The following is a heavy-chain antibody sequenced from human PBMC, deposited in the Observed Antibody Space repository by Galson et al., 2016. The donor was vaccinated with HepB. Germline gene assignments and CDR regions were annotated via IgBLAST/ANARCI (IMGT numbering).Heavy chain of an antibody. CDR3: ARAPLEVATIQRGYFDY. Sequence: SLRLSCAASGFTVSSDYMNWVRQAPGKGLEWVSVIYSGGTTYYADSVKGRFTIFRDNSKNTLYLQMNSLRAEDTAVYYCARAPLEVATIQRGYFDYWGQGTLVTVSS. D-gene: IGHD5-24*01. V-gene: IGHV3-66*02. J-gene: IGHJ4*02. CDR1: GFTVSSDY. CDR2: IYSGGTT.